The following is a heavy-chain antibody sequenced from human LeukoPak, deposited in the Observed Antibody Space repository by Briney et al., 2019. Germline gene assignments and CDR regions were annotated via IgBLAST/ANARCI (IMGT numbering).Heavy chain of an antibody. CDR1: GFSFTNAW. CDR2: INRRGHT. J-gene: IGHJ4*02. V-gene: IGHV3-43*01. CDR3: AKEVDCPSDCLFFHS. D-gene: IGHD2-21*02. Sequence: GGSLRLSCAASGFSFTNAWMSWVRQAPGKGLEWVSLINRRGHTFYADSVKGRFTISRDNSRNSVFLQMNSLRPEDTALYHCAKEVDCPSDCLFFHSWGQGTLVTVSS.